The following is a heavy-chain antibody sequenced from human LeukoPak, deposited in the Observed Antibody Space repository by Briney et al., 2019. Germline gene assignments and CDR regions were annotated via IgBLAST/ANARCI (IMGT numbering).Heavy chain of an antibody. V-gene: IGHV4-4*07. J-gene: IGHJ3*02. CDR3: ARGGSSGYSAWDAFDI. CDR1: SGSISSYY. D-gene: IGHD3-22*01. Sequence: PSETLSLTCTVSSGSISSYYWSWIRQPAGKGLEWIGRIYTSGSTNYNPSLKSRVTMSVDTSKNQFSLKLSSLTAADTAVYYCARGGSSGYSAWDAFDIWGQGTMVTVSS. CDR2: IYTSGST.